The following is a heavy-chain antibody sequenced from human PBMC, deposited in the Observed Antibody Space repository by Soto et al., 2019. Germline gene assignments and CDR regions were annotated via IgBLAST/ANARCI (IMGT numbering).Heavy chain of an antibody. CDR3: AREGQQLASDY. CDR1: GFTFSSYG. CDR2: IRYDGSNK. J-gene: IGHJ4*02. V-gene: IGHV3-33*01. D-gene: IGHD6-13*01. Sequence: QVQLVESGGGVVQPGRSLRLSCAASGFTFSSYGMHWVRQAPGKGLEWVAVIRYDGSNKYYADSVKGRFTISRDNSKNTLYLQMNSLRAEDTAVYYCAREGQQLASDYWGQGTLVTVSS.